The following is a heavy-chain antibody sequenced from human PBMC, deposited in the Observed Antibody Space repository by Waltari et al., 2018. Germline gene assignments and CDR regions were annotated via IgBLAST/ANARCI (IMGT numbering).Heavy chain of an antibody. D-gene: IGHD6-19*01. V-gene: IGHV5-51*01. CDR1: GYSFGDYW. J-gene: IGHJ6*02. CDR2: IYGGDSDT. CDR3: ARPWNSGWYYSGMDV. Sequence: EVQLVPSGAEVKKPGESLTISCPGSGYSFGDYWIAWVRPMPGKGLAWMGIIYGGDSDTRYSPSFQGQVTISADKSINTAYLQWSSLKASDNAMYYCARPWNSGWYYSGMDVWGQGTSVTVSS.